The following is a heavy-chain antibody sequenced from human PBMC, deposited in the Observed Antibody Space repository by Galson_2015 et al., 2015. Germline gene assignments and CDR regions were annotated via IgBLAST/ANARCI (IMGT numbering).Heavy chain of an antibody. D-gene: IGHD1-26*01. CDR3: ARLCIVGATTGWFDP. CDR1: GGSISSSNW. V-gene: IGHV4-4*02. CDR2: IYHSGST. J-gene: IGHJ5*02. Sequence: SETLSLTCAVSGGSISSSNWWSWVRQPPGKGLEWIGEIYHSGSTNYNPSLKSRVTISVDKSKNQFSLKLSSVTAADTAVYYRARLCIVGATTGWFDPWGQGTLVTVSS.